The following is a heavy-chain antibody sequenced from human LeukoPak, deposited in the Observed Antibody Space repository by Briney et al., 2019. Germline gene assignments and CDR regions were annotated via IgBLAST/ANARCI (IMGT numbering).Heavy chain of an antibody. CDR1: GGSISSYY. CDR3: ARARGWYTDNWFDP. V-gene: IGHV4-59*08. D-gene: IGHD6-19*01. J-gene: IGHJ5*02. CDR2: IYYSGST. Sequence: SETLSLTCTVSGGSISSYYWSWIRRPPGKGLEWIGYIYYSGSTNYNPSLKSRVTISVDTSKNQFSLKLSSVTAADTAVYYCARARGWYTDNWFDPWGQGTLVTVSS.